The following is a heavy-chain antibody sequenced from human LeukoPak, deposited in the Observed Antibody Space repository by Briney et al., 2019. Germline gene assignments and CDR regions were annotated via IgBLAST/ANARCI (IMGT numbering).Heavy chain of an antibody. CDR1: GGTFSSYA. CDR2: IIPIFGTA. CDR3: ARDRLHCGGDCDVPDY. V-gene: IGHV1-69*06. J-gene: IGHJ4*02. D-gene: IGHD2-21*02. Sequence: ASVKVSCKASGGTFSSYAISWVRQAPGQGLEWMGRIIPIFGTANYAQKFQGRVTITADKSTSTAYMEPSSLRSEDTAVYYCARDRLHCGGDCDVPDYWGQGTLVTVSS.